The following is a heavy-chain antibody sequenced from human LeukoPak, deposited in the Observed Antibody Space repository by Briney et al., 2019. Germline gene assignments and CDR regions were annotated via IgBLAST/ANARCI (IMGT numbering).Heavy chain of an antibody. CDR3: AKGRDGYNSPDY. J-gene: IGHJ4*02. CDR1: GFTFDDYA. CDR2: ISWNSGSI. D-gene: IGHD5-12*01. V-gene: IGHV3-9*01. Sequence: GGSLRLSCAASGFTFDDYAMHWVRQAPRKGLEWVSGISWNSGSIGYADSVKGRFTISRDNAKNSLYLQMNSLRAEDTALYYCAKGRDGYNSPDYWGQGTLVTVSS.